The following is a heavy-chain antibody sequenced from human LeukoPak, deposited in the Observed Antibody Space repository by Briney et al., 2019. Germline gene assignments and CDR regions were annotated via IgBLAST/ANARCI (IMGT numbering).Heavy chain of an antibody. CDR2: IGHSGRNI. V-gene: IGHV3-23*01. J-gene: IGHJ4*02. D-gene: IGHD2-8*02. CDR1: GFTFSSDP. CDR3: AKQATGGYYPFDF. Sequence: GGSLRLSCAASGFTFSSDPISWVRQSPGKGLEWVSSIGHSGRNIDYADSVKGRFTISRDNSKNTLWLQMDSLRAEDTAVYFCAKQATGGYYPFDFWGQGTLVTVSS.